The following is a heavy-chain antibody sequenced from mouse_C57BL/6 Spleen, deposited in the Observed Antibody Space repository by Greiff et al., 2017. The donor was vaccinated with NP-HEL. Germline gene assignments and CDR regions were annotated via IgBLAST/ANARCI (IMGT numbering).Heavy chain of an antibody. CDR1: GFTFSSYA. CDR2: ISSGGDYI. J-gene: IGHJ2*01. Sequence: EVQRVESGEGLVKPGGSLKLSCAASGFTFSSYAMSWVRQTPEKRLEWVAYISSGGDYIYYADTVKGRFTISRDNARNTLYLQMSSLKSEDTAMYYCTRWLLPFYFDYWGQGTTLTVSS. CDR3: TRWLLPFYFDY. V-gene: IGHV5-9-1*02. D-gene: IGHD2-3*01.